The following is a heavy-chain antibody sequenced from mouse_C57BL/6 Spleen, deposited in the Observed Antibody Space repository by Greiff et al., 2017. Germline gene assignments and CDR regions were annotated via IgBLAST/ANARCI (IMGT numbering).Heavy chain of an antibody. Sequence: VQRVESGPGLVQPSQSLSITCTVSGFSLTSYGVHWVRQSPGKGLEWLGVIWSGGSTDYNAAFISRLSISKDNSKSQVFFKMNSLQADDTAIYYCASESYAMDYWGQGTSVTVSS. V-gene: IGHV2-2*01. CDR3: ASESYAMDY. CDR1: GFSLTSYG. CDR2: IWSGGST. J-gene: IGHJ4*01.